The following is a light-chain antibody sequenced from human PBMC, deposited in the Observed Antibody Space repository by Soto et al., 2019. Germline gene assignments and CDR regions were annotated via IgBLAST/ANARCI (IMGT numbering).Light chain of an antibody. V-gene: IGLV2-14*03. J-gene: IGLJ1*01. CDR1: SSDVGAYTF. Sequence: QSTLTQPASVSGSPGQSITISCTGTSSDVGAYTFVSWYQQHPDKVPKLMIFDVSRRPSGVSDRFSGSKSGNTASLTISGLQPEDEADYYCSSYTSSSTHVFGSGTKLTVL. CDR2: DVS. CDR3: SSYTSSSTHV.